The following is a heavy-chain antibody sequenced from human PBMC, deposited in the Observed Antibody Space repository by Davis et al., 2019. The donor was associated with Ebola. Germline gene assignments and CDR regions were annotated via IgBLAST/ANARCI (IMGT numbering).Heavy chain of an antibody. V-gene: IGHV4-61*01. CDR2: IYYSGST. Sequence: MPSETLSLTCTVSGGSVSSGSYYWSWIRQPPGKGLEWIGHIYYSGSTNYNPSLKSRVTISVDTSKNQFSLKLSSVTAADTAVYYCAGDRGPFDYWGQGTLVTVSS. J-gene: IGHJ4*02. CDR1: GGSVSSGSYY. CDR3: AGDRGPFDY.